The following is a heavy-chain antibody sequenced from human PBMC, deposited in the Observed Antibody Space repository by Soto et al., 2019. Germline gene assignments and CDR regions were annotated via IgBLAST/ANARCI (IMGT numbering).Heavy chain of an antibody. J-gene: IGHJ6*02. CDR3: TTDRVVIAIHYYYYGMDV. Sequence: PGGSLRLSCAASGFTFSNAWMNWVRQAPGKGLEWVGRIKSKTDGGTTDYAAPVKGRFTISRDDSKNTLYLQMNSLKTEDTAVYYFTTDRVVIAIHYYYYGMDVWGQGTTVTVSS. V-gene: IGHV3-15*07. CDR2: IKSKTDGGTT. CDR1: GFTFSNAW. D-gene: IGHD2-21*01.